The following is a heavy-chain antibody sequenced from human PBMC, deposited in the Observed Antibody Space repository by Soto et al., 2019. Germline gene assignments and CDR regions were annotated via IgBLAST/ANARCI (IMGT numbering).Heavy chain of an antibody. V-gene: IGHV1-18*01. Sequence: QVQLVQSGAEVKKPGASVKVSCKASGYDFTNYGFSWVRQAPGQGLEWMGWISAYNGNTDYAQNIQGRVTMTTDTSTSTAYMDLRSLRSDGTAVYYCARDYAITGAKSLDYWGQGTLVTVSS. CDR2: ISAYNGNT. CDR3: ARDYAITGAKSLDY. D-gene: IGHD1-20*01. CDR1: GYDFTNYG. J-gene: IGHJ4*02.